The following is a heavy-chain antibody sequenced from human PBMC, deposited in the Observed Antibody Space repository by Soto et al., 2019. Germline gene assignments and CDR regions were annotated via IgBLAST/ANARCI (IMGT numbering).Heavy chain of an antibody. D-gene: IGHD5-12*01. V-gene: IGHV1-2*04. CDR1: GYTFTGYY. CDR2: INPNSGGT. Sequence: GASVKVSCKASGYTFTGYYMHWVRQAPGQGLEWMGWINPNSGGTNYAQKFQGWVTMTRDTSISTAYMELSRLRSDDTALYYCARGWAYSGYDADLSYFDYWGQGTLVTVSS. CDR3: ARGWAYSGYDADLSYFDY. J-gene: IGHJ4*02.